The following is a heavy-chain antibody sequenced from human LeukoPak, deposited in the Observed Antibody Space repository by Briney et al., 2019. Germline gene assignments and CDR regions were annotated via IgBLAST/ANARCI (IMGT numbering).Heavy chain of an antibody. D-gene: IGHD3-10*01. V-gene: IGHV4-4*02. CDR1: GASISSIYW. J-gene: IGHJ5*02. CDR2: IYHSGST. CDR3: ARNRYYYGSRNYGVPNWFDP. Sequence: SETLSLTCAVSGASISSIYWWSWVRQPPGKGLEWIGEIYHSGSTYYNPSLKSRVTISVDTSKNQFSLKLNSVTAADTAVYYCARNRYYYGSRNYGVPNWFDPWGQGTLVTVSS.